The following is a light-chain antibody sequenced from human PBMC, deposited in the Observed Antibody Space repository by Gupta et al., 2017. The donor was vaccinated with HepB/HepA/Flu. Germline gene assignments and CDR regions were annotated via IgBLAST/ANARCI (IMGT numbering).Light chain of an antibody. V-gene: IGLV2-11*01. CDR1: SSDVGGYKY. CDR2: DVI. CDR3: SSYAGTYTWV. J-gene: IGLJ3*02. Sequence: QSALTQPRSVSGSPGQSVTISCTGTSSDVGGYKYVSWYQQHPGKAPKLMIYDVIKRPSGVPGRFSGSKSGNTASLRISGLQAEDEADYYCSSYAGTYTWVFGGGTKLTVL.